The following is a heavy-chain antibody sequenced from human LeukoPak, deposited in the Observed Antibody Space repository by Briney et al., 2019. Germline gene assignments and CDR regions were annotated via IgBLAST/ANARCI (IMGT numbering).Heavy chain of an antibody. Sequence: ASVKVSCKASGYTFTSYDINWVRQATGQGLEWMGWMNPNSGNTAYAQKFQGRVTITRNTSISTSYMELSSLRSEDTAVYYCATWELSGVGFDYWGQGTLVTVSS. J-gene: IGHJ4*02. CDR1: GYTFTSYD. V-gene: IGHV1-8*03. CDR2: MNPNSGNT. D-gene: IGHD1-26*01. CDR3: ATWELSGVGFDY.